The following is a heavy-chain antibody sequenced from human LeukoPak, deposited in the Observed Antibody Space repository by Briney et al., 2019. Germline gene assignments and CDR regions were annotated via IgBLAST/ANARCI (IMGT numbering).Heavy chain of an antibody. J-gene: IGHJ4*02. D-gene: IGHD3-22*01. Sequence: SVRVSCEASGGTSNSDEICGVRQALEQGLEWMGRIIPNLGTTNRAQNFQGRVTLTADKSTKTAYMELTSLTSDDTAVYYCATTNDGGGYQWGDFFDFWGQGTLVTVSS. V-gene: IGHV1-69*04. CDR1: GGTSNSDE. CDR2: IIPNLGTT. CDR3: ATTNDGGGYQWGDFFDF.